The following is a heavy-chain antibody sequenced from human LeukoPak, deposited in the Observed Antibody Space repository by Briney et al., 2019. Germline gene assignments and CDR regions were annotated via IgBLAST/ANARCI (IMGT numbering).Heavy chain of an antibody. V-gene: IGHV3-30*02. Sequence: GGSLRLSCAASGFTFSSYGMHWVRQAPGKGLEWVAFIRYDGSNKYYADSVKGRFTISRDNSKNTLYLQMNSLRAEDTAVYYCAKDSPYYYDSSGYLALDYWGQGTLATVSS. D-gene: IGHD3-22*01. J-gene: IGHJ4*02. CDR3: AKDSPYYYDSSGYLALDY. CDR1: GFTFSSYG. CDR2: IRYDGSNK.